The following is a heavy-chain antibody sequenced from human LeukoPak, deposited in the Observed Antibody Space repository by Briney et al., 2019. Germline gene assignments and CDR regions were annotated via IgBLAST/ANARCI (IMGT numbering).Heavy chain of an antibody. V-gene: IGHV1-46*01. CDR1: GYTFTSYY. CDR3: ARTQGYYDFWSGYPNFYYYYGMDV. CDR2: INPGGGST. D-gene: IGHD3-3*01. J-gene: IGHJ6*02. Sequence: ASVKVSCKASGYTFTSYYMHWVRQAPGQGLEWMGIINPGGGSTSYAQKFQGRVTMTRDTSTSTVYVELSSLRSEDTAVYYCARTQGYYDFWSGYPNFYYYYGMDVWGQGTTVTVSS.